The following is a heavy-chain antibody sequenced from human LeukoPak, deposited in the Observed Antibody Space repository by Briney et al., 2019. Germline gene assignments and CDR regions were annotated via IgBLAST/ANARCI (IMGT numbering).Heavy chain of an antibody. V-gene: IGHV4-59*01. Sequence: SETLSLTCTVSGGSISSYYWSWIRQPPGKGLEWIGYIYYSGSTNYNPSLKSRVTISVDTSKNQFSLKLSSVTAADTAVYYCARYGSGSPHFDYWGQGTLVTVSS. J-gene: IGHJ4*02. CDR2: IYYSGST. CDR3: ARYGSGSPHFDY. D-gene: IGHD3-10*01. CDR1: GGSISSYY.